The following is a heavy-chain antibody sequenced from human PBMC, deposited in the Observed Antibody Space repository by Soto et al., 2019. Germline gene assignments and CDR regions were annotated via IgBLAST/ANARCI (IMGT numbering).Heavy chain of an antibody. D-gene: IGHD2-2*01. Sequence: EVQLVESGGDLVQPGGSLRLSCAASGFTFTGHWMHWVRQVPGKGLVWVARINTEGDSTNYADYVKGRFTISRDSATNTVYLQMNGLGVDDTSVYFCAREAGYCRTTSCYRRAFDTWGQGTMVTVSS. CDR3: AREAGYCRTTSCYRRAFDT. J-gene: IGHJ3*02. CDR1: GFTFTGHW. V-gene: IGHV3-74*01. CDR2: INTEGDST.